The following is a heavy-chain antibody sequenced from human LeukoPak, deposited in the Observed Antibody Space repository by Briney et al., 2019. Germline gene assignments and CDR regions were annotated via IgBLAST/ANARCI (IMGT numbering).Heavy chain of an antibody. CDR1: GDSVSNNSAA. CDR3: ARAWAAGSQQLVLGWFDL. J-gene: IGHJ5*02. D-gene: IGHD6-13*01. Sequence: SQTLSLPCAISGDSVSNNSAAWHWNRQSPSRGLEWLGRTYYRSYWNNDYALPVQGRITINPDTSKNQFSLQLKSLTPEDTAVYYCARAWAAGSQQLVLGWFDLWGQGTLVTVSS. CDR2: TYYRSYWNN. V-gene: IGHV6-1*01.